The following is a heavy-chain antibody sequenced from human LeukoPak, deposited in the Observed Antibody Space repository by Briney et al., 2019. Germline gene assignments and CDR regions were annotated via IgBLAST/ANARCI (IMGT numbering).Heavy chain of an antibody. J-gene: IGHJ3*02. CDR2: IYHSGST. V-gene: IGHV4-4*02. D-gene: IGHD2-2*01. CDR3: ARDLYCSSTSCYNPHDAFDI. Sequence: PSGTLSLTCAVSGGSISSSNWWSWVRPPPGKGLEWIGEIYHSGSTNYNPSLKSRVTISVDKSKNQFSLKLSSVTAADTAVYYCARDLYCSSTSCYNPHDAFDIWGQGTMVTVSS. CDR1: GGSISSSNW.